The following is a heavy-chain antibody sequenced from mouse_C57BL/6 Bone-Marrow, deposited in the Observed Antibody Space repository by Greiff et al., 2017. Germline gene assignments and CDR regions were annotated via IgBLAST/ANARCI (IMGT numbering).Heavy chain of an antibody. V-gene: IGHV5-6*01. CDR3: ARLVRFPY. CDR2: ISSGGSYT. J-gene: IGHJ3*01. Sequence: EVQRVESGGDLVKPGGSLKLSCAASGFTFSSYGMSWVRQTPDKRLEWVATISSGGSYTYYPDSVKGRFTISRDNAKNTLYLQMSSLKSEDTAMYYCARLVRFPYWGQGTLVTVSA. CDR1: GFTFSSYG.